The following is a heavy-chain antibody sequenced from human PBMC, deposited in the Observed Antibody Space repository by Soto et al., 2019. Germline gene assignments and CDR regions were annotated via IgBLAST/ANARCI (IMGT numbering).Heavy chain of an antibody. Sequence: SGPTLVNPTQTLTLTCTFSGFSLSTSGMCVSWIRQPPGKALEWLARIDWDDDKYYSTSLKTRLTISKDTSKNQVVLTMTNMDPVDTATYYCARTLSGCRSYYYYYGMDVWGQGTKVTVTS. CDR3: ARTLSGCRSYYYYYGMDV. CDR2: IDWDDDK. J-gene: IGHJ6*02. D-gene: IGHD6-19*01. CDR1: GFSLSTSGMC. V-gene: IGHV2-70*11.